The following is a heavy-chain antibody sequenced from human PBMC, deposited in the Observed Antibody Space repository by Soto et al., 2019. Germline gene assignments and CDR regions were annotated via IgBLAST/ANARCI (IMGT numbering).Heavy chain of an antibody. CDR1: GGTFSSYA. J-gene: IGHJ6*02. CDR2: IIPIFGTA. D-gene: IGHD2-15*01. CDR3: ARDPANCSGGSCYKYYYCAGRVV. V-gene: IGHV1-69*06. Sequence: SVKVSCKASGGTFSSYAISWVRQAPGQGLEWMGGIIPIFGTANYAQKFQGRVTITADKSTSTAYMELSSLRSEDTAVYYCARDPANCSGGSCYKYYYCAGRVVWG.